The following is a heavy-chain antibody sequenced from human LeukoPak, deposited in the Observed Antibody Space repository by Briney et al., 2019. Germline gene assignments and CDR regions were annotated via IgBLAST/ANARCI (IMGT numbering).Heavy chain of an antibody. CDR1: GFTFSSYA. V-gene: IGHV3-23*01. D-gene: IGHD2-8*02. CDR3: ARGPNTGPRGDY. Sequence: GGSLRLSCAASGFTFSSYAMSWVRQAPGKGLEWVSAISGSGGSTYYADSVKGRFTISRDNAKNSLYLQMNSLRAEDTAVYYCARGPNTGPRGDYWGQGALVTVPS. CDR2: ISGSGGST. J-gene: IGHJ4*02.